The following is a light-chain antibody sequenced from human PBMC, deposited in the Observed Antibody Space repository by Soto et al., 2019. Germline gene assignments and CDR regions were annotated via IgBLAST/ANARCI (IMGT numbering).Light chain of an antibody. V-gene: IGKV1-5*01. CDR1: QSISNW. J-gene: IGKJ1*01. CDR3: HQYNGWT. Sequence: DIQVTQSPSTLSASVGDRVTITCRASQSISNWLAWYQQKPGKAPKLLIYDASSLGSGVPSRFSGSASGTGFTLTISSLQPDDFATYYCHQYNGWTFGQGTKVEIK. CDR2: DAS.